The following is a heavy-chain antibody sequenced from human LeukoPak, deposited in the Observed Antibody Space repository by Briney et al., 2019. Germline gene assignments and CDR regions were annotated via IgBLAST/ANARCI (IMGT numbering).Heavy chain of an antibody. D-gene: IGHD5-24*01. CDR1: GYTFTDYY. Sequence: EASVKVSCKASGYTFTDYYLHWVRQAPGQGPEWMGWIIPNSGDTEYAQKFQGRVTMTRDTSISTAYMELSSLRSDDAAVYYCARRGEGYNFAYWGQGTLVTVSS. V-gene: IGHV1-2*02. J-gene: IGHJ4*02. CDR2: IIPNSGDT. CDR3: ARRGEGYNFAY.